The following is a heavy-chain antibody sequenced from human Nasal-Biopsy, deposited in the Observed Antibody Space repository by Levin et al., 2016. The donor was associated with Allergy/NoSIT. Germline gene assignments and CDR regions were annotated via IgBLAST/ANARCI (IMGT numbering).Heavy chain of an antibody. J-gene: IGHJ6*02. CDR1: GYTFTDYY. CDR3: ATSRPPRAQFLFSVEVDLGYGLDV. D-gene: IGHD1-1*01. V-gene: IGHV1-2*02. CDR2: LNPKNGGA. Sequence: ASVKVSCKASGYTFTDYYIHWVRQAPGQGLEWMGWLNPKNGGATSGQKFQGRVTMTRDTSISTAYMELSRLRSDDTAVYFCATSRPPRAQFLFSVEVDLGYGLDVWGQGTTVTVSS.